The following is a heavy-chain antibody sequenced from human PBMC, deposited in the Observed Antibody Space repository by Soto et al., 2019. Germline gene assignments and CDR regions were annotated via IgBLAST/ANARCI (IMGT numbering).Heavy chain of an antibody. CDR1: GGSISSYY. Sequence: QVQLQESGPGLVKPSETLSLTCTVSGGSISSYYWSWIRQPPGKGLEWIGYIYYSGSTNYNPSLEGRVTISVDTSKNQFSLKLSSVTAADTAVYYCARELFGRSVWFDPWGQGTLVTVSS. CDR3: ARELFGRSVWFDP. CDR2: IYYSGST. D-gene: IGHD3-10*01. V-gene: IGHV4-59*01. J-gene: IGHJ5*02.